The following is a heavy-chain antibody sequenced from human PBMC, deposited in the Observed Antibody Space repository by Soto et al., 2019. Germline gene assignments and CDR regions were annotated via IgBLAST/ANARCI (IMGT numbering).Heavy chain of an antibody. CDR3: AKDVSYGGKRPYYFDY. J-gene: IGHJ4*02. D-gene: IGHD4-17*01. CDR2: IRRHTSVT. Sequence: PGGSLRLSCAASGLTLSTSSMNWVRQAPGKGLEWISYIRRHTSVTDYADSVKGRFTISRDNAKNTLYLQMNSLRAEDTAVYYCAKDVSYGGKRPYYFDYWGQGTLVTVSS. CDR1: GLTLSTSS. V-gene: IGHV3-48*01.